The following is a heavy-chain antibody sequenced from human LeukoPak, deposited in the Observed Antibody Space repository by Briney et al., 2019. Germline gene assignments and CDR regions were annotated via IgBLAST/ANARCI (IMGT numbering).Heavy chain of an antibody. CDR1: GGSISSYY. Sequence: PSETLSLTCTVSGGSISSYYWSWIRQPAGKGLEWLGRIYTSGSTNYNPSLRSRVTMSVDTSKNQFSLKLSSVTAADTAVYYCARDILSKYSYGYRAPSSWFDPWGQGTLVTVSS. CDR3: ARDILSKYSYGYRAPSSWFDP. D-gene: IGHD5-18*01. J-gene: IGHJ5*02. CDR2: IYTSGST. V-gene: IGHV4-4*07.